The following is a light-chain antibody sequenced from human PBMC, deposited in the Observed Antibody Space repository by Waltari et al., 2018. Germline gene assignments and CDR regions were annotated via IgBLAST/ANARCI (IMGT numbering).Light chain of an antibody. CDR2: DAS. CDR1: QSVDIY. J-gene: IGKJ4*01. V-gene: IGKV3-11*01. CDR3: QQRKIWPPLT. Sequence: EVVLTQSPATLSLSPGERATLSCRASQSVDIYLAWYQQKPGQAPRLLIYDASNRATGITARCSGSGSVTDFTLTISSLEPEDFAVYYCQQRKIWPPLTFGGGTKVEIK.